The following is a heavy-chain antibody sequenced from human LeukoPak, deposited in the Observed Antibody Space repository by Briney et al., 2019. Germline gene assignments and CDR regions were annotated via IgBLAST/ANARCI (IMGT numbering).Heavy chain of an antibody. Sequence: GGSLRLSCAASGFTFDDYTMHWVRQAPGKGLEWVSLISWDGGSTYYADSVKGRFTISRDNSKNSLYLQMSSLRTEDTALYYCAKDIGGAAAGCDYWGQGTLVTVSS. CDR1: GFTFDDYT. CDR3: AKDIGGAAAGCDY. D-gene: IGHD6-13*01. CDR2: ISWDGGST. V-gene: IGHV3-43*01. J-gene: IGHJ4*02.